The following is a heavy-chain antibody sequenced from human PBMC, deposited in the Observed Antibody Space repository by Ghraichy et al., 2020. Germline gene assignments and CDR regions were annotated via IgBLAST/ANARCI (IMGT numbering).Heavy chain of an antibody. Sequence: ESLNISCTVSGGSVSSDSYYWSWIRQPPGKGLEHIGYINYSGSTNYNPSLKSRVTISVDTSKNQFYLKLSSVTAADTAVYYCARGDSSGWYSVGHDAFDIWGQGTMVTVSS. J-gene: IGHJ3*02. D-gene: IGHD6-19*01. CDR3: ARGDSSGWYSVGHDAFDI. V-gene: IGHV4-61*01. CDR1: GGSVSSDSYY. CDR2: INYSGST.